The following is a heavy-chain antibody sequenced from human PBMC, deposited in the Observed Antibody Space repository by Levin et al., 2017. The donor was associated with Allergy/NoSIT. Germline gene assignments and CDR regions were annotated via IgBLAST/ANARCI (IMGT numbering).Heavy chain of an antibody. CDR1: GYTFSNYG. D-gene: IGHD6-13*01. CDR3: ARTVRYRAAAGLIDS. J-gene: IGHJ4*02. V-gene: IGHV1-18*01. Sequence: VASVKVSCKASGYTFSNYGISWVRQAPGQGLEWMGWISAYNGNTNYAQKFQGRITMTTDTSTNTAYMELRSLRSDDTAVYYCARTVRYRAAAGLIDSWGQGTLVTVSS. CDR2: ISAYNGNT.